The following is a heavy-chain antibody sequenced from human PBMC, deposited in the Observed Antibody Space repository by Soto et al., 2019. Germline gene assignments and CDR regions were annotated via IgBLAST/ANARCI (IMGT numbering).Heavy chain of an antibody. D-gene: IGHD3-22*01. CDR1: GGSVRSGSYY. CDR3: ARDSSGRHDY. CDR2: IYQSGTT. V-gene: IGHV4-61*01. J-gene: IGHJ4*02. Sequence: SETLSLTCSVSGGSVRSGSYYWTWIRQPPGKGLEWIEYIYQSGTTNYNASLKSRVTISIDTSKNQFFLKLNSVTAADTAVYYCARDSSGRHDYWGQGTLVTVSS.